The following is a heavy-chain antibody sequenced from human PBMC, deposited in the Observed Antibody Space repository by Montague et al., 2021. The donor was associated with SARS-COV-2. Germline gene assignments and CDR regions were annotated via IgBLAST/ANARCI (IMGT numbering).Heavy chain of an antibody. Sequence: SETLSLTCAVYGGSFSGYYWSWIRQPPGKGLEWIREINHSGSTNYNPSLKSRVTISVDTSKNQFSLKLSSVTAADTAVYYCARGPITVTTFYYYYGMDVWGQGTTVTVSS. CDR3: ARGPITVTTFYYYYGMDV. CDR1: GGSFSGYY. J-gene: IGHJ6*02. D-gene: IGHD4-17*01. V-gene: IGHV4-34*01. CDR2: INHSGST.